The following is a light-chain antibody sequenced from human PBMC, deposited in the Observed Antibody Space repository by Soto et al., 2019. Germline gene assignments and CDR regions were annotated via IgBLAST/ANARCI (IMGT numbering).Light chain of an antibody. Sequence: DIQLTQSPSTLSAAVGDSVTITCRASQNIRNLLAWYQQKAGKAPKLLIYDASSLYSGVPSRFSGSGSGTDFTLTISTLQPEDFATYYCQQSYSTPTFGPGTKVDI. CDR3: QQSYSTPT. CDR2: DAS. CDR1: QNIRNL. J-gene: IGKJ3*01. V-gene: IGKV1-39*01.